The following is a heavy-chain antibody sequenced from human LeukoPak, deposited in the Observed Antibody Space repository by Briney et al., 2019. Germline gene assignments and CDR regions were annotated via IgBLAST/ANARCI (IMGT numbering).Heavy chain of an antibody. CDR2: IDYNGGT. CDR1: GGSINKYSYY. D-gene: IGHD3-10*01. V-gene: IGHV4-39*07. J-gene: IGHJ4*02. Sequence: SETLSLTCTVSGGSINKYSYYWGWIREPPGKGLERIGSIDYNGGTKYDPSLKSRVTISVDTSKNQFSLKLRSVTAADTAVYYCARAASGSLLAQALAPFDYWGQGTLVTVSS. CDR3: ARAASGSLLAQALAPFDY.